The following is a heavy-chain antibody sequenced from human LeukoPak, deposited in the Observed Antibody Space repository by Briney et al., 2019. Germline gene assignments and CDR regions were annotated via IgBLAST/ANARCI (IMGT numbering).Heavy chain of an antibody. CDR1: GFTFSSYW. CDR3: AKDPVTMAPNLA. J-gene: IGHJ5*02. D-gene: IGHD3-10*01. CDR2: INSDGSST. Sequence: PGGSLRLSCAASGFTFSSYWMHWVRQAPGKGLVWVSRINSDGSSTSYADSVKGRFTISRDNAKNTLYLQMNSLRAEDTAVYYCAKDPVTMAPNLAWGQGTLVTVSS. V-gene: IGHV3-74*01.